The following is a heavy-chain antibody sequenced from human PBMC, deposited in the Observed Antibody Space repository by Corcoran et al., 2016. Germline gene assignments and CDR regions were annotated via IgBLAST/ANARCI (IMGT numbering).Heavy chain of an antibody. Sequence: EVQLVQSGAEVKKPGESLKISCKGSGYSFTSYWIGWVRQMPGKGLEWMGIIYPGDSDTRYSPSFQGQVTISADKSISTAYLQWSSLKASDTAMDYCARSGFWSGYSPPPDVWGQGTTVTVSS. D-gene: IGHD3-3*01. CDR2: IYPGDSDT. CDR3: ARSGFWSGYSPPPDV. J-gene: IGHJ6*02. CDR1: GYSFTSYW. V-gene: IGHV5-51*01.